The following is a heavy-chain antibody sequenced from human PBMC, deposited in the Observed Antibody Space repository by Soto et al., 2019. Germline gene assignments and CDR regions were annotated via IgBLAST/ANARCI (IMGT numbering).Heavy chain of an antibody. CDR2: IFSNDEK. J-gene: IGHJ3*02. CDR1: GFSLSNARMG. V-gene: IGHV2-26*01. Sequence: QVTLKESGPVLVKPTETLTMTCTVSGFSLSNARMGVSWIRQPPGKALEWLAHIFSNDEKSYSTSLKSRLTISKDTSKSQVVITMTNMDPVDTATYYCARIHYGDYVGAFDIWGQGTMVTVSS. D-gene: IGHD4-17*01. CDR3: ARIHYGDYVGAFDI.